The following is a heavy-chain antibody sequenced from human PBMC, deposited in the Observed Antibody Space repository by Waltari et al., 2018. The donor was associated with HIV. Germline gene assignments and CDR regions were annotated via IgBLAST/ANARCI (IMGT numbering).Heavy chain of an antibody. V-gene: IGHV3-23*01. CDR2: IRGGGET. D-gene: IGHD3-10*01. Sequence: QMLESGGGLVEPGGSLRLSCVPSGFIFPDFAMDWVRQAPGKGLEWVSAIRGGGETFSADSVKGRFTISRDNSKNTLYLQMNSLRADDAAVYYCVKDSGRAADVFDLWGQGTMVTVSS. CDR3: VKDSGRAADVFDL. CDR1: GFIFPDFA. J-gene: IGHJ3*01.